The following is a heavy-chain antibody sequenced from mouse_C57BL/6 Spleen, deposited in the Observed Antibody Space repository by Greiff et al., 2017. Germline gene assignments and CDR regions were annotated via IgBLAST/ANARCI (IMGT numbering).Heavy chain of an antibody. Sequence: QVHVKQPGAELVMPGASVKLSCKASGYTFTSYWMHWVKQRPGQGLEWIGEIDPSDSYTNYNQKFKGKSTLTVDKSSSTAYMQLSSLTSEDSAVYYCARSSSQFSWFAYWGQGTLVTVSA. CDR2: IDPSDSYT. CDR3: ARSSSQFSWFAY. V-gene: IGHV1-69*01. D-gene: IGHD1-1*01. CDR1: GYTFTSYW. J-gene: IGHJ3*01.